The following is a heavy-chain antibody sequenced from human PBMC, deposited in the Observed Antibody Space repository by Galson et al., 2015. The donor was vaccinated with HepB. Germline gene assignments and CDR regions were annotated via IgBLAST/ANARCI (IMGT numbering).Heavy chain of an antibody. Sequence: SLRLSCAASGFTFAGFAMSWVRQAPGKGLEWVSTISATGDNTYYADSAKGRFTISSDNSKNTPYLQMDSLRAEDTAVYYCAKFGDFWSGYYFFMDVWGKGATVTVSS. CDR3: AKFGDFWSGYYFFMDV. CDR2: ISATGDNT. V-gene: IGHV3-23*01. CDR1: GFTFAGFA. J-gene: IGHJ6*04. D-gene: IGHD3-3*01.